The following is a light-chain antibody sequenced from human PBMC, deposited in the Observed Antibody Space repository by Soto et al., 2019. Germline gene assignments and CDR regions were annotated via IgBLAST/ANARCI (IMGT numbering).Light chain of an antibody. CDR1: ENIKNY. J-gene: IGKJ1*01. CDR2: GAS. CDR3: AQIYTAQWT. Sequence: DIHVTQSPSSLPASLGDRVTITCRASENIKNYLTWYQQKPGKAPKLHIYGASTLKTGVPSRFSGSGSGTDFTFTIGGLQPDDFATYYCAQIYTAQWTFGQGTRVDLK. V-gene: IGKV1-39*01.